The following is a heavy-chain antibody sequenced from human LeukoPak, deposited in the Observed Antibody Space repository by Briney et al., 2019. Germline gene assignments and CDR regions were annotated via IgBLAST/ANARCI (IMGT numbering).Heavy chain of an antibody. D-gene: IGHD6-19*01. J-gene: IGHJ4*02. V-gene: IGHV4-38-2*02. Sequence: SQTLSLTCTVSGYSISSGYYWGWIRQPPGKGLEWIGSIYHSGSTYYNPSLKSRVTISVDTSKNQFSLKLSSVTAADTAVYYCASPYSSGWYRLDYWGQGTLVTVSS. CDR1: GYSISSGYY. CDR3: ASPYSSGWYRLDY. CDR2: IYHSGST.